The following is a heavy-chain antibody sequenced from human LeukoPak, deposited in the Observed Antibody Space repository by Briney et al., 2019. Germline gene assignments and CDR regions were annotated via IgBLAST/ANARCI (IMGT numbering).Heavy chain of an antibody. Sequence: SETLSLTCTVSAASITRGNSEWGWIRQTPGKGLEWIGTIYYSGSTYYNPSLKSRITISLYTSKSQFSLKLSAVTAADTALYYGARRGQAVVAGTPHWFFDLWGRGTLVTVSP. CDR3: ARRGQAVVAGTPHWFFDL. D-gene: IGHD6-19*01. CDR2: IYYSGST. V-gene: IGHV4-39*01. CDR1: AASITRGNSE. J-gene: IGHJ2*01.